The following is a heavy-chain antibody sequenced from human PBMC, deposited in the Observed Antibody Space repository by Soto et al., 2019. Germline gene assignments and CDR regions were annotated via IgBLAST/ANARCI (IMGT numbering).Heavy chain of an antibody. Sequence: PGESLKISCKGSGYSFTSYWIGWVRQMPGKGLEWMGIIYPGDSDTRYSPSFQGQVTISADKSISTAYLQWSSLKASDTAMYYCARHDRIAAACTAYYYGMDVWGQGTTVTVSS. V-gene: IGHV5-51*01. J-gene: IGHJ6*02. CDR1: GYSFTSYW. D-gene: IGHD6-13*01. CDR3: ARHDRIAAACTAYYYGMDV. CDR2: IYPGDSDT.